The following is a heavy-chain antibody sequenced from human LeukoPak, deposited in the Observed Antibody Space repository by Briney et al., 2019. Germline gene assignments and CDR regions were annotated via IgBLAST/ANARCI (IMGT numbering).Heavy chain of an antibody. Sequence: GGSLRLSCEASGFTFSSYAMTWVRRAPGKGLEWVSSISGSGGYTSSADSVRGRFTVSRDNSKNTVYLQMNSLRAEDTAVYFCAKNVGGVPIYQNHLLDSWGQGTLVTVSS. J-gene: IGHJ4*02. CDR3: AKNVGGVPIYQNHLLDS. D-gene: IGHD1-14*01. CDR1: GFTFSSYA. CDR2: ISGSGGYT. V-gene: IGHV3-23*01.